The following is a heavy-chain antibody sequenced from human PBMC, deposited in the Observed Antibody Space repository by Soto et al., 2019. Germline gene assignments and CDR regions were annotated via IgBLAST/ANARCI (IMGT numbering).Heavy chain of an antibody. J-gene: IGHJ6*02. CDR3: ARDIVVVVAASYYYSGMDV. CDR2: INAGNGNT. V-gene: IGHV1-3*01. CDR1: GYTFTSYT. D-gene: IGHD2-15*01. Sequence: GASVKVSCKASGYTFTSYTMHWVRQAPGQRLELMGWINAGNGNTKYPQKFQGRVTISRDTFASTAYMELSSLRSEDTAVYYCARDIVVVVAASYYYSGMDVWGQGTTVTVSS.